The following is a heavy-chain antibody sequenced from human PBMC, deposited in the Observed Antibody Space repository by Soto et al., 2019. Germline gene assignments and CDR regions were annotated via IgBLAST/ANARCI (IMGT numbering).Heavy chain of an antibody. D-gene: IGHD2-15*01. J-gene: IGHJ4*02. V-gene: IGHV1-69*01. CDR3: ARYRAPRGWSYLDL. Sequence: QVQLVQSGAEVKKPGSSVKISCKAFGGSFSDYAISWVRQAPGQGLEWMGGIIPIFGTPNYAQKFQDRVTFTAHESTNTAYMELSRLTSEDTAVYYCARYRAPRGWSYLDLWGQGTQVTVSS. CDR1: GGSFSDYA. CDR2: IIPIFGTP.